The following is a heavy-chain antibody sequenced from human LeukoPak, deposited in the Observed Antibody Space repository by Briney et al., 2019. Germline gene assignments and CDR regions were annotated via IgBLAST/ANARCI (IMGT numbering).Heavy chain of an antibody. D-gene: IGHD2-2*01. Sequence: PGGSMRLASVASTFIFGDYAMTWVRQAPGKGLEWVSTISGGGDATYYADSVKGRFTISRDNSKNTLYLQMNSLRAEDTAVYYCAKDLQLSGLGLWFDPWGQGTLVTVSS. V-gene: IGHV3-23*01. CDR2: ISGGGDAT. CDR3: AKDLQLSGLGLWFDP. CDR1: TFIFGDYA. J-gene: IGHJ5*02.